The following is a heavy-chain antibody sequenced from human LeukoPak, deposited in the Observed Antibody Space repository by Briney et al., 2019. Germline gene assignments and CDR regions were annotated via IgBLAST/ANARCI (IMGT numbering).Heavy chain of an antibody. CDR2: IYPGDSDT. D-gene: IGHD3-9*01. V-gene: IGHV5-51*01. J-gene: IGHJ3*02. Sequence: GESLKISCKGSGYNFASSWIAWVRQVPGKGLEWMGIIYPGDSDTRYSPSFQGQVTISADTSISTAYLQWSSLKASDTAMYYCARHTPYYDILTGYNAFDIWGQGTMVTVSS. CDR1: GYNFASSW. CDR3: ARHTPYYDILTGYNAFDI.